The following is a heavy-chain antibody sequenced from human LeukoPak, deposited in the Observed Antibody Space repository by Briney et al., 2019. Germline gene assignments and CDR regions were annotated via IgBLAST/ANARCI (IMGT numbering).Heavy chain of an antibody. CDR2: ISSSSSTI. J-gene: IGHJ6*03. Sequence: EGSLRLSCAASGFTFSSYSMNWVRQAPGKGLEWVSYISSSSSTIYYADSVKGRFTISRDNAKNSLYLQMNSLRAEDTAVYYCARGSGYYYYYMDVWGKGTTVTVSS. CDR3: ARGSGYYYYYMDV. V-gene: IGHV3-48*01. D-gene: IGHD3-3*01. CDR1: GFTFSSYS.